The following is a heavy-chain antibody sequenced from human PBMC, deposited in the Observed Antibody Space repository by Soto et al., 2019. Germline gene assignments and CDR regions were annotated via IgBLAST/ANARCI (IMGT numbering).Heavy chain of an antibody. CDR2: IYPSDSDT. CDR1: GYNFAGYW. Sequence: GESLKISCKGSGYNFAGYWIAWVRQMPGKGLELMGIIYPSDSDTRYRPSFQGQVTISADKSISSAYLQWSSLRASDTAMYYCARGGVSTRTFDYWGQGTPVTSPQ. V-gene: IGHV5-51*01. D-gene: IGHD3-3*01. CDR3: ARGGVSTRTFDY. J-gene: IGHJ4*02.